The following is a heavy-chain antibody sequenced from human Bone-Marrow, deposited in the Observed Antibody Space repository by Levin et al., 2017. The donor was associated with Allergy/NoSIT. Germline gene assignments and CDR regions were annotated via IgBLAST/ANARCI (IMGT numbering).Heavy chain of an antibody. Sequence: GGSLRLSCAGSRFTFSSYGMHWVRQAPGKGLEWVAFISHDGGERYYADFVKGRFTVSRDNFKNTLFRQMTGLRTDDTAVYYCAKDLSVRFYDDSGYFSAQDFWGLGALVTVSS. D-gene: IGHD3-22*01. J-gene: IGHJ4*02. CDR2: ISHDGGER. CDR3: AKDLSVRFYDDSGYFSAQDF. CDR1: RFTFSSYG. V-gene: IGHV3-30*18.